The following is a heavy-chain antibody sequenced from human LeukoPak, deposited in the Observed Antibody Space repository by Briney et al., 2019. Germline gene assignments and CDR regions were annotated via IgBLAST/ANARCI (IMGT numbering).Heavy chain of an antibody. V-gene: IGHV4-30-4*01. CDR1: GGSITSGDYY. CDR3: TRQPYSSGWYDWFDP. CDR2: VYYSGST. Sequence: SQTLSLTCTVSGGSITSGDYYWGWHRQPPGKGLEGFGYVYYSGSTYYNPPHNSRATISEDTSKNQFSLTLSSVTASDTAVYYCTRQPYSSGWYDWFDPWGQGTLVTVSS. D-gene: IGHD6-19*01. J-gene: IGHJ5*02.